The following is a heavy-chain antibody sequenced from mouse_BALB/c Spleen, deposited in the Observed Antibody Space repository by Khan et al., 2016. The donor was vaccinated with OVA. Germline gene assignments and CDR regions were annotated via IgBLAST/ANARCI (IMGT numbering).Heavy chain of an antibody. D-gene: IGHD1-1*01. CDR2: INPHIGET. CDR3: ARKNGSDFDY. Sequence: EVQLQQSGPELVKPGASVKISCKASGYSFTGYFMNWVMQSHGKSLEWIGRINPHIGETLYNQKFKGKATLTVDESSRTVHMELRSLASEDSAVYYCARKNGSDFDYWGQGTTLKVSS. V-gene: IGHV1-20*02. CDR1: GYSFTGYF. J-gene: IGHJ2*01.